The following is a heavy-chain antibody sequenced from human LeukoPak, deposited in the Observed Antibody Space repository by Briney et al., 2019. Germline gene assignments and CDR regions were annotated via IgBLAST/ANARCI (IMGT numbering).Heavy chain of an antibody. CDR2: TSYDGSNK. J-gene: IGHJ4*02. Sequence: QPGRSLRLSCAASGFTFSSYGMHWVRQAPGKGPEWVTVTSYDGSNKYYADSLKGRFTISRDNSKNTLYLQMNSLRAEDTAVYYCAKDHGSGYDWEYFDYWGQGTLVTVSS. CDR3: AKDHGSGYDWEYFDY. CDR1: GFTFSSYG. D-gene: IGHD5-12*01. V-gene: IGHV3-30*18.